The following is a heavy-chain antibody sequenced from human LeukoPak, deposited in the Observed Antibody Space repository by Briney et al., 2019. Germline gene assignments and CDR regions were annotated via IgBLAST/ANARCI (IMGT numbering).Heavy chain of an antibody. CDR3: AKFQWLVISTSYYYLDV. V-gene: IGHV3-15*01. J-gene: IGHJ4*02. CDR1: RFAPKYAW. Sequence: GSPRPSPAASRFAPKYAWVSSVREAPGKGLEWSGRIKSKPDGGTTDYTAPVKGRFTTSRDDSKNTLYLQMNSLRAEDTAVYYCAKFQWLVISTSYYYLDVWGQGTLVTVSS. D-gene: IGHD6-19*01. CDR2: IKSKPDGGTT.